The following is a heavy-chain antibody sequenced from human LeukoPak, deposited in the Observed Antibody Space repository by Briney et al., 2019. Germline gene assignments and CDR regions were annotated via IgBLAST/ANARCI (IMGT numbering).Heavy chain of an antibody. V-gene: IGHV3-30*18. D-gene: IGHD3-22*01. CDR3: AKSAAITMIVVVEIDY. J-gene: IGHJ4*02. Sequence: GGSLRLSCAASGFTFSSYGMHWLRQAPDKGLEWVAVISYDGSNKYYADSAKGRFTISRDNSKKTLYLQMNSLRAEDTAVYYCAKSAAITMIVVVEIDYWGQGTLVTVSS. CDR1: GFTFSSYG. CDR2: ISYDGSNK.